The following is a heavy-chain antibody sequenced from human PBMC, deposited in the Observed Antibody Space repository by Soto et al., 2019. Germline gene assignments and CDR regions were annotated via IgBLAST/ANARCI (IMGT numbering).Heavy chain of an antibody. CDR2: INHSGST. CDR1: GGSFSGYY. D-gene: IGHD2-8*01. J-gene: IGHJ4*02. V-gene: IGHV4-34*01. Sequence: SETLSLTCAVEGGSFSGYYWRWIRQPPGKGLEWIGEINHSGSTNYNPSLKSRVTISVDTSKNQFSLKLSSVTAADTAVYYCGRGYCTNGVCYWCDYWGQGTLVTVSS. CDR3: GRGYCTNGVCYWCDY.